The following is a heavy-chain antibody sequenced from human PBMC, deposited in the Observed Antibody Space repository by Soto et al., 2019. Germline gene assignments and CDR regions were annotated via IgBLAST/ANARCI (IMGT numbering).Heavy chain of an antibody. D-gene: IGHD5-12*01. CDR2: INHSGST. J-gene: IGHJ6*02. Sequence: QVQLQQWGAGLLKPSETLSLTCAVYGGSFSGYYWSWIRQPPGKGLEWIGEINHSGSTNYNPSLXSRVTISLDTXXNXFXXKLSSVTAADTAVYYCARGLSPVATKNYYYYGMDVWGQGTTVTVSS. V-gene: IGHV4-34*01. CDR1: GGSFSGYY. CDR3: ARGLSPVATKNYYYYGMDV.